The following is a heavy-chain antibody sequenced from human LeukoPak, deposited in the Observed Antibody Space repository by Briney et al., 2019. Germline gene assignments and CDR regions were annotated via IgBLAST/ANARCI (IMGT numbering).Heavy chain of an antibody. Sequence: GASVKVSCKASGYTFSTFPINWVRQAPGQGLEWMGWINPNSGGTNYAQKFQGWVTMTRDTSISTAYMELSRLRSDDTAVYYCARDRAKYSYGYMFDYWSQGTLVTVSS. CDR1: GYTFSTFP. J-gene: IGHJ4*02. V-gene: IGHV1-2*04. D-gene: IGHD5-18*01. CDR2: INPNSGGT. CDR3: ARDRAKYSYGYMFDY.